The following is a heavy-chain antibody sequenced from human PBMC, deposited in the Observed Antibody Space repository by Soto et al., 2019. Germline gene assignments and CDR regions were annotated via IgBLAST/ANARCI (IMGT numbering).Heavy chain of an antibody. D-gene: IGHD6-19*01. CDR1: GGSISSYY. Sequence: PSETLSLTCTVSGGSISSYYWSWIRQPPGKGLEWIGYIYYSGSTNYNPSLKSRVTISVDTSKNQFSLKLSSVTAADTAVYYCARVSPGYSSGWCDYWGQGTLVTVSS. CDR2: IYYSGST. CDR3: ARVSPGYSSGWCDY. V-gene: IGHV4-59*01. J-gene: IGHJ4*02.